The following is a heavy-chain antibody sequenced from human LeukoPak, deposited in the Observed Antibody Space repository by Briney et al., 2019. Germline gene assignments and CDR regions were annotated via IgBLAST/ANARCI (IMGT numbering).Heavy chain of an antibody. CDR3: ARDWSPAIQLWLYNWFDP. Sequence: GGSLRLSCAASGFTFSSYSMNWVRKAPGKGLEWVSSISSSSSYIYYADSVKGRFTISRDNAKNSLYLQMNSLRAEDTAVYYCARDWSPAIQLWLYNWFDPWGQGTLVTVSS. D-gene: IGHD5-18*01. V-gene: IGHV3-21*01. CDR1: GFTFSSYS. J-gene: IGHJ5*02. CDR2: ISSSSSYI.